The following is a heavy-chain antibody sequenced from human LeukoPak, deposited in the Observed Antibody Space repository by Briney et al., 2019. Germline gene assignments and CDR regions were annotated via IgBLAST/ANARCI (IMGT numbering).Heavy chain of an antibody. D-gene: IGHD7-27*01. CDR3: ARDIAVKWGLDY. Sequence: GGSLRLSCAPSGFTFSSYGMHWVRQAPGKGLEWVAFIRYDGSNKYYADSVKGRFTISRDNSKNTLYLQMNSLRAEDTAVYYCARDIAVKWGLDYWGQGTLVTVSS. CDR1: GFTFSSYG. CDR2: IRYDGSNK. J-gene: IGHJ4*02. V-gene: IGHV3-30*02.